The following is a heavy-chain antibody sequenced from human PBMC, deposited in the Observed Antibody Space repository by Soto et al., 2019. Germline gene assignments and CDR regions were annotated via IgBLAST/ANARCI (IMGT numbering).Heavy chain of an antibody. CDR3: ASSGYDWGRYGYYYYGMDV. D-gene: IGHD5-12*01. Sequence: SQTLSLTCAISGDSVSSNSAAWNWIRQSPSRGLEWLGRTYYRSKWYNDYAVSVKSRITINPDTSKNQFSLQLNSVTPEDTAVYYCASSGYDWGRYGYYYYGMDVWGQGTTVTVSS. CDR2: TYYRSKWYN. J-gene: IGHJ6*02. CDR1: GDSVSSNSAA. V-gene: IGHV6-1*01.